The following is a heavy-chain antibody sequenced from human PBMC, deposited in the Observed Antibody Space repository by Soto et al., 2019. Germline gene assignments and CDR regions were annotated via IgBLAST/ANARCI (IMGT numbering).Heavy chain of an antibody. CDR1: GYTFTSYW. D-gene: IGHD2-2*02. J-gene: IGHJ5*02. V-gene: IGHV5-51*01. CDR2: IYPGDSDS. CDR3: ARGHCSSTTCYKAGFDP. Sequence: PGESLKISCKASGYTFTSYWIGWVRQMPGKGLEWMGIIYPGDSDSRYSLSFQGRATISCDRSISTAYLQWSSLKASDTALYYCARGHCSSTTCYKAGFDPWGQGTLVTVSS.